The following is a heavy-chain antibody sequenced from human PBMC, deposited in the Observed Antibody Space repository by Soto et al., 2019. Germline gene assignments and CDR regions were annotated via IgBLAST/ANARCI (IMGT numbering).Heavy chain of an antibody. CDR3: TTVLSIAAAGEYYYYYYGMDV. D-gene: IGHD6-13*01. CDR2: IKSKTDGGTT. V-gene: IGHV3-15*07. CDR1: GFTFSNAW. J-gene: IGHJ6*02. Sequence: PGGSLRLSCAASGFTFSNAWMNWVRQAPGKGLEWVGRIKSKTDGGTTDYAAPVKGRFTISRDDSKNTLYLQMNSLKTEDTAVYYCTTVLSIAAAGEYYYYYYGMDVWGQGTTVTVSS.